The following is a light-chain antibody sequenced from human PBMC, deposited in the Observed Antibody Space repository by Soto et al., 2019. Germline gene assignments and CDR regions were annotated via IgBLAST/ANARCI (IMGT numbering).Light chain of an antibody. V-gene: IGLV6-57*01. CDR1: SGSIASNY. CDR2: EDN. CDR3: QSYKSFNGV. Sequence: NFMLTQPHSVSESPGKTVTISCTRSSGSIASNYVQWYQQRPDRSPTTVIYEDNQRPSGVPDRFSGTIDSSSNSASLTISGLKTEDEADYYCQSYKSFNGVVGGGTKLTVL. J-gene: IGLJ3*02.